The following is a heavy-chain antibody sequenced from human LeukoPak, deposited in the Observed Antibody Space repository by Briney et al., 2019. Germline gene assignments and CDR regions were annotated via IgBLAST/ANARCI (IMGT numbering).Heavy chain of an antibody. CDR2: IYYSGST. CDR3: ARVSRSAAAGMTFDY. CDR1: GGSISSYY. V-gene: IGHV4-59*08. Sequence: PSETLSLTCTVSGGSISSYYWSWLRQPPGKGLEWIGYIYYSGSTNYNPSLKSRVTISVDTSKNQFSLKLSSVTAADTAVYYCARVSRSAAAGMTFDYWGQGALVTVSS. J-gene: IGHJ4*02. D-gene: IGHD6-13*01.